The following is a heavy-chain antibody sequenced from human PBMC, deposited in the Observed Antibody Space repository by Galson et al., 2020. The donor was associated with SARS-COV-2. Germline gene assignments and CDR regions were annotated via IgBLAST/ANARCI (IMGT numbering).Heavy chain of an antibody. D-gene: IGHD7-27*01. Sequence: SQTLSLTCTVTGDSISSGGYSVSRPNYYYSWIRQRPGKGLEWIGYIYSNGNTYLNPSLKSRVIMSIITSKNQFSLKLSSVTAADTAVYYCARDRLGNYAFDIWGQGTMVTVSS. V-gene: IGHV4-31*03. CDR2: IYSNGNT. J-gene: IGHJ3*02. CDR3: ARDRLGNYAFDI. CDR1: GDSISSGGYSVSRPNYY.